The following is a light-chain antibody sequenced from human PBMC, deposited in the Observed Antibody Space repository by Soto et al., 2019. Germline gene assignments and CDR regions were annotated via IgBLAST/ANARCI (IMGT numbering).Light chain of an antibody. CDR1: QSVSSN. J-gene: IGKJ1*01. CDR3: QQYNNWPTWT. Sequence: IVMTQSPATLAVFLRPRAALSCRTSQSVSSNLAWYQQKPGQAPRLLIYGASTRATGIPARFSGSGSGTEFTLTISSLQSEDFAVYYCQQYNNWPTWTFGQGTKVDIK. CDR2: GAS. V-gene: IGKV3-15*01.